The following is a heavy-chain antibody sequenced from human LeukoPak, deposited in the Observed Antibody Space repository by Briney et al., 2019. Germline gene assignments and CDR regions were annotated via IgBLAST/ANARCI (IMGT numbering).Heavy chain of an antibody. CDR3: AREITRYCSSTSCYAHYYYGMDV. CDR2: INPNSGGT. V-gene: IGHV1-2*02. D-gene: IGHD2-2*01. CDR1: GYTFTGYY. J-gene: IGHJ6*02. Sequence: GASVKVSCKASGYTFTGYYMHWVRQAPGQGLEWMGWINPNSGGTNYAQKFQGRVTMTRDTSISTAYMELSRLRPDDTAVYYCAREITRYCSSTSCYAHYYYGMDVWGQGTTVTVSS.